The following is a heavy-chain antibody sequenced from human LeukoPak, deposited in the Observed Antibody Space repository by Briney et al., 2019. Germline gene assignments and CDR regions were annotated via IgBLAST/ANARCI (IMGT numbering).Heavy chain of an antibody. CDR1: GSTFSRYW. CDR3: GRDVSRGAGGAFDI. Sequence: GGSLRLSCAASGSTFSRYWMSWARQAPGKGLEWVANIKQDGSEKYYVDSVKGRFTISRDNAKNSLYLQKNSLRAEDTAVYYCGRDVSRGAGGAFDIWGQGTMVTVSS. D-gene: IGHD2-8*02. V-gene: IGHV3-7*01. J-gene: IGHJ3*02. CDR2: IKQDGSEK.